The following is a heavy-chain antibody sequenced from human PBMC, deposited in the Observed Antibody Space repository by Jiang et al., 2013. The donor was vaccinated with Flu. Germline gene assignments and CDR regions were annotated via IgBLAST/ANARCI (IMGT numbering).Heavy chain of an antibody. V-gene: IGHV1-69*08. CDR1: GDTFSSYI. Sequence: GAEVKKPGSSVKVSCKASGDTFSSYIISWVRQAPGQGLEWMGRINPVLDTADYPQKFQGRVTITADKSTFTVYMELSSLRIDDTAVYYCARGNGMDVWGQGTTVTVSS. CDR2: INPVLDTA. J-gene: IGHJ6*02. CDR3: ARGNGMDV.